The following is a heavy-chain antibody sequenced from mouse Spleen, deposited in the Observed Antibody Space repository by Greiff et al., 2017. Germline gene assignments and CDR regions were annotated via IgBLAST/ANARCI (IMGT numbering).Heavy chain of an antibody. V-gene: IGHV1-82*01. J-gene: IGHJ4*01. CDR3: ARDEDYYYGSRGAMDY. CDR2: IYPGDGDT. CDR1: GYAFSSSW. Sequence: VKLMESGPELVKPGASVKISCKASGYAFSSSWMNWVKQRPGKGLEWIGRIYPGDGDTNYNGKFKGKATLTADKSSSTAYMQLSSLTSEDSAVYFCARDEDYYYGSRGAMDYWGQGTSVTVSS. D-gene: IGHD1-1*01.